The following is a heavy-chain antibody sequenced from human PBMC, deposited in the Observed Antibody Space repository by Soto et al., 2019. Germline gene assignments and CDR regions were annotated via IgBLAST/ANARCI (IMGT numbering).Heavy chain of an antibody. CDR2: IYYSGST. CDR3: ARLTIFGVAKGYYYYYGMDV. CDR1: GGSISSSSYY. Sequence: SETLSLTCTVSGGSISSSSYYWGWIRQPPGKGLEWIGSIYYSGSTYYNPSLKSRVTISVDTSKNQFSLKLSSVTAADTAVYYCARLTIFGVAKGYYYYYGMDVWGQGTTVTVSS. V-gene: IGHV4-39*01. D-gene: IGHD3-3*01. J-gene: IGHJ6*02.